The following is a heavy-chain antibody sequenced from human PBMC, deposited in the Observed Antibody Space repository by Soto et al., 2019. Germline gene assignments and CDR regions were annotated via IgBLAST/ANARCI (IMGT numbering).Heavy chain of an antibody. CDR3: ARGVEGSYSPADF. V-gene: IGHV1-18*01. J-gene: IGHJ4*02. D-gene: IGHD3-10*01. CDR2: VSSYNGNT. Sequence: QVQLVQSGPEVKKPGASVTVSCKTSGYTFTDHGIDWVRQAPGQGLEWVGWVSSYNGNTNYAYNLKHRVMMTADAASSTAYMELRGLRSDDTAVYYCARGVEGSYSPADFWGQGAPVTVSS. CDR1: GYTFTDHG.